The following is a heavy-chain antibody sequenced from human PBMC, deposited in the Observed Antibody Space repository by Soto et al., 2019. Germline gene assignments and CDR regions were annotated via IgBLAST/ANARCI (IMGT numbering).Heavy chain of an antibody. CDR1: GDSITSSSDY. Sequence: QLQLQESGPGLVKPSETLSLTCTVSGDSITSSSDYWGWIRQPPGKGLEWIGSIYYSGSIYYNPSLKSRVTISVDTSKNQFSLKVNSVTAADTAVYYCARLVAVATTSFDYWGQGTLVTVSS. CDR3: ARLVAVATTSFDY. J-gene: IGHJ4*02. V-gene: IGHV4-39*01. D-gene: IGHD6-19*01. CDR2: IYYSGSI.